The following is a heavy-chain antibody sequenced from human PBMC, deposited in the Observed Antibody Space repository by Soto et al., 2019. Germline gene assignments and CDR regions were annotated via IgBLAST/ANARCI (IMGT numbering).Heavy chain of an antibody. CDR3: ARRMTLVG. V-gene: IGHV5-10-1*01. CDR1: GDSFATYW. D-gene: IGHD2-15*01. J-gene: IGHJ4*02. CDR2: IDPDDSHT. Sequence: GESLKISCQGSGDSFATYWINWVRQMPGKGLEWMGRIDPDDSHTNYSPSLQGHVTISVDKSNNTAYLHWNSLKASDNAMYYCARRMTLVGWGQGTLVTVSS.